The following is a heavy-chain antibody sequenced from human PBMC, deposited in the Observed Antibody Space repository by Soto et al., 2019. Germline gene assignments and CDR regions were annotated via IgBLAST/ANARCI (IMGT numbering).Heavy chain of an antibody. CDR2: INADTGKT. CDR3: ARLKIVVLSTTISYSLDV. D-gene: IGHD2-21*01. V-gene: IGHV1-3*01. J-gene: IGHJ6*02. Sequence: ASVKVSCKASGYTFTSYDINWVRQAPGQRLEWLGRINADTGKTKYSENFPDRVTITSDTSASTAYMELSSLKPEDTAFFYCARLKIVVLSTTISYSLDVWGQGTTVTVSS. CDR1: GYTFTSYD.